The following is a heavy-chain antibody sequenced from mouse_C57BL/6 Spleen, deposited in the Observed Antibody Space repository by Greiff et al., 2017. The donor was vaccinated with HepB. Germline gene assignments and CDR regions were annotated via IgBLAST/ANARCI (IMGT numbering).Heavy chain of an antibody. CDR1: GYTFTDYY. V-gene: IGHV1-19*01. J-gene: IGHJ2*01. D-gene: IGHD1-3*01. CDR3: AKSESGGYFDY. CDR2: INPYNGGT. Sequence: EVQLQQSGPVLVKPGASVKMSCKASGYTFTDYYMNWVKQSHGKSLEWIGVINPYNGGTSYNQKFKGKATLTVDKSSSTAYMELNSLTSEDSAVYYCAKSESGGYFDYWGQGTTLTVSS.